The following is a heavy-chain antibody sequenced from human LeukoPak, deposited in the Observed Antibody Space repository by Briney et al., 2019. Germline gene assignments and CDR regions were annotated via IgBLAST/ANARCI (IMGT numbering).Heavy chain of an antibody. CDR2: INSDGSST. D-gene: IGHD3-3*01. CDR1: GFTFSSYW. CDR3: ARAFGYYDFWSGYYIYYYGMDV. Sequence: GGSLRLSCAASGFTFSSYWMHWVRQAPGKGLVWVSRINSDGSSTSYADSVKGRFTISRDNAKNTLYLQMNSLRAEDTAVYYCARAFGYYDFWSGYYIYYYGMDVWGQGTTVTVSS. V-gene: IGHV3-74*01. J-gene: IGHJ6*02.